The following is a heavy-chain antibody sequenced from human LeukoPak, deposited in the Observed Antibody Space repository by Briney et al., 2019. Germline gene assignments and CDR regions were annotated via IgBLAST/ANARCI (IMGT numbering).Heavy chain of an antibody. D-gene: IGHD6-6*01. J-gene: IGHJ6*03. CDR3: ARLGHPLHSIARPRGREWTDKGLMDV. Sequence: SETLSLTCTVSGGSISSSSYYWGWIRQPPGKGLEWIGSIYYSGSTYYNPSLKSRVTISVDTSKNQFSLKLSSVTAADTAVYYCARLGHPLHSIARPRGREWTDKGLMDVWGKGTTVTVSS. V-gene: IGHV4-39*01. CDR1: GGSISSSSYY. CDR2: IYYSGST.